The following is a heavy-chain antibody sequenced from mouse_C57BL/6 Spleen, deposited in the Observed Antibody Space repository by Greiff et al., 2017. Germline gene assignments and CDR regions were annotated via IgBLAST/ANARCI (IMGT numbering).Heavy chain of an antibody. CDR2: IHPNSGST. V-gene: IGHV1-64*01. CDR1: GYTFTSYW. Sequence: QVHVKQPGAELVKPGASVKLSCKASGYTFTSYWMHWVKQRPGQGLEWIGRIHPNSGSTNYNEKLKSKATLTVDKSSSTAYMQLSSLTSEDSAVYYCARLSDGYYDAMDYWGQGTSVTVSS. CDR3: ARLSDGYYDAMDY. J-gene: IGHJ4*01. D-gene: IGHD2-3*01.